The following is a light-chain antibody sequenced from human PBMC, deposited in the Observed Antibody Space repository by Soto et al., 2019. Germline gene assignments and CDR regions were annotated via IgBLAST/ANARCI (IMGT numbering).Light chain of an antibody. Sequence: EIVLTQSPATLSLSPGDRATLTCRASRSVSVYLAWFQQKPGQAPRLLNSDATKRAAGIPDRFSGTGSGTDFTLTISSLEPEDFAVYYCQQRSNWLSFGGGTRVEI. CDR2: DAT. CDR3: QQRSNWLS. J-gene: IGKJ4*01. CDR1: RSVSVY. V-gene: IGKV3-11*01.